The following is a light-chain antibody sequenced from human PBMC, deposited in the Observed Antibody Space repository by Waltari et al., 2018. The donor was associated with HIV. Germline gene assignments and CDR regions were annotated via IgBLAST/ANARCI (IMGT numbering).Light chain of an antibody. Sequence: QSALTQPASVSGSPGQSITISCVASSYNRGGFTYVSWYQQHPGKAPKVIIYEVNNRPSGVSLRFSGYKSGNTASLTISGLQIEDEADYYCSSNTDTSTALFGGGTKLSVL. CDR1: SYNRGGFTY. CDR3: SSNTDTSTAL. V-gene: IGLV2-14*01. CDR2: EVN. J-gene: IGLJ2*01.